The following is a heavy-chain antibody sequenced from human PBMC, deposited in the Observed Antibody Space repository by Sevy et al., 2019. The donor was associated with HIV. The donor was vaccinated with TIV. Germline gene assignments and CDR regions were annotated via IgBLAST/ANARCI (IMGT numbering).Heavy chain of an antibody. CDR1: GFSFSSYG. Sequence: GGSLRLSCAASGFSFSSYGMHWVRQAPGKGLEWMSYIKYDGSNKDYADSVKGRFTISRDNSKNTLYLQMNSLRVEDSAVFYGVKKGGGEGCDHWGQGTLVTVSS. D-gene: IGHD2-21*01. J-gene: IGHJ4*02. V-gene: IGHV3-30*02. CDR3: VKKGGGEGCDH. CDR2: IKYDGSNK.